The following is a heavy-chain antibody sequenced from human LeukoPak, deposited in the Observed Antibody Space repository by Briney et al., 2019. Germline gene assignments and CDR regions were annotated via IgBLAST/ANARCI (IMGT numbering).Heavy chain of an antibody. CDR2: IRYDGSNK. J-gene: IGHJ4*02. V-gene: IGHV3-30*02. CDR3: AKSPRISSGKVVAATKDDY. D-gene: IGHD2-15*01. CDR1: GFTFSSYG. Sequence: PGGSLRLSCAASGFTFSSYGMHWVRQAPGKGLEWVAFIRYDGSNKYYADSVKGRFTISRDNSKNTLYLQMNSLRAEDTAVYYCAKSPRISSGKVVAATKDDYWGQGTLVTVSS.